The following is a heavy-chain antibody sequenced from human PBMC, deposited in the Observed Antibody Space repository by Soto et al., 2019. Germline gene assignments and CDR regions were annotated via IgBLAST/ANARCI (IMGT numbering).Heavy chain of an antibody. CDR1: GGSISSGGYY. Sequence: SETLSLTCTVSGGSISSGGYYWSWIRQHPGKGLEWIGYIYYSGSTYYNPSLKSRVTISVDTSKNQFSLKLSSVTAADTAVYYFARGRIGTIFGVVTPYYIDYCGQGTLVTGSS. V-gene: IGHV4-31*03. D-gene: IGHD3-3*01. CDR3: ARGRIGTIFGVVTPYYIDY. J-gene: IGHJ4*02. CDR2: IYYSGST.